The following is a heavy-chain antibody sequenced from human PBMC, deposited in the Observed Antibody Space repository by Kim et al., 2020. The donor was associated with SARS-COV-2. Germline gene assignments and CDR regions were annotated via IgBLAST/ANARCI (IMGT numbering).Heavy chain of an antibody. CDR3: AREGDDYGDY. J-gene: IGHJ4*02. CDR1: GFTFSSYA. CDR2: ISYDGSNK. V-gene: IGHV3-30-3*01. Sequence: GGSLRLSCAASGFTFSSYAMHWVRQAPGKGLEWVAVISYDGSNKYYADSVKGRFTISRDNSKNTLYLQMNSLRAEDTAVYYCAREGDDYGDYWGQGTLVTVSS.